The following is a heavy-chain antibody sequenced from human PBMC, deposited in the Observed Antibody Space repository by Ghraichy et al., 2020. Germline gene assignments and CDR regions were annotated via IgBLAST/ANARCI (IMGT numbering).Heavy chain of an antibody. CDR1: GGSISSSSYY. Sequence: SETLSLTCTVSGGSISSSSYYWGWIRQPPGKGLEWIGSIYYSGSTYYNPSLKSRVTISVDTSKNQFSLKLSSVTAADTAVYYCASRGLAGSWFDPWGQGTLVTVSS. V-gene: IGHV4-39*01. CDR2: IYYSGST. CDR3: ASRGLAGSWFDP. J-gene: IGHJ5*02. D-gene: IGHD3-3*02.